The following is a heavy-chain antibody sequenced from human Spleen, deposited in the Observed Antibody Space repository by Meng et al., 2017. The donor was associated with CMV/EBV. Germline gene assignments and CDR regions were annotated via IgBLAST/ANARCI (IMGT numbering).Heavy chain of an antibody. Sequence: GESLKISCAASGFAFSNYWMTWVRQAPGKGLEWVAVISYDGSNKYTADSVQGRLTISRDNSKNNLYLQMNSLTVEDTAVYYCVRDQGGESMIAVLIERFGMDVWGQGTTVTVSS. D-gene: IGHD3-22*01. J-gene: IGHJ6*02. CDR1: GFAFSNYW. CDR3: VRDQGGESMIAVLIERFGMDV. V-gene: IGHV3-30*03. CDR2: ISYDGSNK.